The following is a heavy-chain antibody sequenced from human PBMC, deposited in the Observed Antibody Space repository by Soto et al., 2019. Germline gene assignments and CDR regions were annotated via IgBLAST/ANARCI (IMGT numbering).Heavy chain of an antibody. V-gene: IGHV3-48*02. D-gene: IGHD3-10*01. Sequence: GGSLRLSCAASGFTFSSYSMNWVRQAPGKGLEWVSYISSSSSTIYYADSVKGRFTISRDNVKNSLYLQMNSLRDEDTAVYYCARSPGSGSYSGLTVDYYYYGMDVWGQGTTVTVSS. CDR3: ARSPGSGSYSGLTVDYYYYGMDV. J-gene: IGHJ6*02. CDR1: GFTFSSYS. CDR2: ISSSSSTI.